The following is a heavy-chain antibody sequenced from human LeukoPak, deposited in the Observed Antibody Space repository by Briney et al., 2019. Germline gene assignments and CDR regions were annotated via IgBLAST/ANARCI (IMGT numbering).Heavy chain of an antibody. CDR1: GFTFTSYG. J-gene: IGHJ4*02. V-gene: IGHV1-18*01. CDR3: ASHKDYGDYYYFDY. Sequence: ASVKVSCKASGFTFTSYGISWVQQAPGQGLEWMGWISTYSGNTNYAQSLQGRVTMTTDTSTNTVYMELRSLGSDDTAVYYCASHKDYGDYYYFDYWGQGTLVTVSS. D-gene: IGHD4-17*01. CDR2: ISTYSGNT.